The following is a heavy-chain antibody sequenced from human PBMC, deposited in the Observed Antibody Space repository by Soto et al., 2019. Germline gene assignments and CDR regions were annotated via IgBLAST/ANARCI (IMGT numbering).Heavy chain of an antibody. CDR1: GYTLTSFY. CDR3: ARSPRPTGTTLYYFDS. D-gene: IGHD1-1*01. V-gene: IGHV1-46*01. CDR2: IDPSAGST. J-gene: IGHJ4*02. Sequence: VASVKVSCKASGYTLTSFYMHWMRQAPGQGLEWMGVIDPSAGSTTYAQKFKGRVRMTRDTFTSTVFMELSSLRSEDTAVYYCARSPRPTGTTLYYFDSWGQRTLVTVSS.